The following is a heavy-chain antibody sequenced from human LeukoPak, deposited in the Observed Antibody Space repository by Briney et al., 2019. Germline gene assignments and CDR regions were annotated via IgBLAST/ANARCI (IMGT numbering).Heavy chain of an antibody. V-gene: IGHV3-13*01. J-gene: IGHJ4*02. Sequence: GGSLRLSCTASGFTLGSHDMRWVRHIPGQGLEWVAAVSSGFHAFFSDSVQGRFTVSREDASNSLYLQMNSLRAGDTAVYYCVREARGYHYTYFDYWGQGTLVTVSS. D-gene: IGHD5-18*01. CDR1: GFTLGSHD. CDR3: VREARGYHYTYFDY. CDR2: VSSGFHA.